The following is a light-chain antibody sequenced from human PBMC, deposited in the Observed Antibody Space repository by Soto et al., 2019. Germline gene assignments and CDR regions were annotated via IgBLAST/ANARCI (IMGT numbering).Light chain of an antibody. CDR3: STWEYSLSGLYV. CDR1: SSNIGSNY. Sequence: QTVVTQPPSASGTPGQRVTISCSGSSSNIGSNYVHWYHQVPGAAPKLLIYRNNQRPSGVPDRFSASNSGSSDSLAISGLRSEVVVYHYCSTWEYSLSGLYVLGARAKLIVL. CDR2: RNN. J-gene: IGLJ1*01. V-gene: IGLV1-47*01.